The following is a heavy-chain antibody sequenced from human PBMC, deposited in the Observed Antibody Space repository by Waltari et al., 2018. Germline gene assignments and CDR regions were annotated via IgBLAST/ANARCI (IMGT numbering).Heavy chain of an antibody. CDR3: ARVPIFGVVIVYYFDY. CDR2: ISYDGSNK. D-gene: IGHD3-3*01. Sequence: QIHLVESGGGVVQPGRSLRLSCAASGFTFSSFPMHWVRPAPGKGLEWVAVISYDGSNKYYADSVKGRFTISRDNSKNTLYLQMNSLRAEDTAVYYCARVPIFGVVIVYYFDYWGQGTLVTVSS. J-gene: IGHJ4*02. V-gene: IGHV3-30*01. CDR1: GFTFSSFP.